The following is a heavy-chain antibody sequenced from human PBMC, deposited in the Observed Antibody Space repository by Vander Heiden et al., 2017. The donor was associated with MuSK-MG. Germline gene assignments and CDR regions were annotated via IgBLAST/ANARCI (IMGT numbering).Heavy chain of an antibody. D-gene: IGHD3-9*01. Sequence: QAQLVQSGAEVKKPGASVKVSCKTSGYSFTSYGISWVRQAPGQGLEWMGWITAYNGNTNYAKNVQGRVTMTTETSTTTAYMELRSLRSDDTATYYCARLRGMYYDILTGYYNYDAFDIWGQGTMVTVSS. J-gene: IGHJ3*02. CDR1: GYSFTSYG. CDR2: ITAYNGNT. V-gene: IGHV1-18*04. CDR3: ARLRGMYYDILTGYYNYDAFDI.